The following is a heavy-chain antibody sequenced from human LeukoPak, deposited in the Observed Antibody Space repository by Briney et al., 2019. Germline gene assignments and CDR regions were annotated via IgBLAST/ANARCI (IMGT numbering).Heavy chain of an antibody. CDR3: ARERSGYGDFDY. J-gene: IGHJ4*02. CDR1: GFTFSDYY. Sequence: GGSLRLSCAASGFTFSDYYMSWIRQAPGRGLEWVSYISGSGNTMHYADSVKGRFTISRDNAKNSLFLQLNNLRVEDTAVYYCARERSGYGDFDYWGQGTLVTVSS. CDR2: ISGSGNTM. D-gene: IGHD4-17*01. V-gene: IGHV3-11*01.